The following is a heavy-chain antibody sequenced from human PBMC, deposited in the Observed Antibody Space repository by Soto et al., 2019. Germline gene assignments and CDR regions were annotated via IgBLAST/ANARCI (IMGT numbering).Heavy chain of an antibody. V-gene: IGHV1-18*01. CDR3: AGYRHYYDSSGYYYVSPSYYYGMDV. Sequence: SVKVSCKTSGYTFTRYGISWVRQAPGQGLEWMGWISGYDGRTNFAQKVQDRVTMTTDTSTSTVYMELRSLSSDDTAVYYCAGYRHYYDSSGYYYVSPSYYYGMDVWGQGTTITSP. CDR2: ISGYDGRT. D-gene: IGHD3-22*01. CDR1: GYTFTRYG. J-gene: IGHJ6*02.